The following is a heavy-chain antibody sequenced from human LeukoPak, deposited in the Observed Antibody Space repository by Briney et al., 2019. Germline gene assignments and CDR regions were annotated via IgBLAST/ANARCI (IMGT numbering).Heavy chain of an antibody. CDR1: GGSISSYY. V-gene: IGHV4-59*01. Sequence: SETLSLTCTVSGGSISSYYWSWIRQPPGKGLEWIGYIYYSGSTNYNPSLKSRVTISVDTSKNQFSLKLSSVTAADTAVYYCARVRDSSGYYGLLNYWGQGTLVTVSS. CDR3: ARVRDSSGYYGLLNY. D-gene: IGHD3-22*01. J-gene: IGHJ4*02. CDR2: IYYSGST.